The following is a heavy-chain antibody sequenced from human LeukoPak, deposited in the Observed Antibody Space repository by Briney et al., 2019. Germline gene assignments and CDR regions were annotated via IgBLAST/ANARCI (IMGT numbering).Heavy chain of an antibody. D-gene: IGHD3-16*01. CDR3: AKDDTFGPPN. Sequence: PGGSLRLSCAASGFTFSTYWMTWVRQAPGKGLEWVANIKQDGSEKYFVDSVKGRFTISRDNAKNSLYLQMNSLRAEDTAVYYCAKDDTFGPPNWGQGTLVTVSS. CDR1: GFTFSTYW. V-gene: IGHV3-7*03. J-gene: IGHJ4*02. CDR2: IKQDGSEK.